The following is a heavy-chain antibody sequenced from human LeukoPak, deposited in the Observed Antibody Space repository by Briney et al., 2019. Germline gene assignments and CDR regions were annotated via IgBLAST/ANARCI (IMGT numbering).Heavy chain of an antibody. CDR1: GYTLTEVS. V-gene: IGHV1-24*01. J-gene: IGHJ4*02. D-gene: IGHD4-17*01. CDR2: FDPADGEP. CDR3: ATEVVGYGDVHYFDS. Sequence: ASVKVSCKISGYTLTEVSMHWVRQATGKGIDWMGGFDPADGEPIYAQKFQGRVTMREDTSTDTAYMELSSLRSEDAAVYYCATEVVGYGDVHYFDSWGQGTLVTVSS.